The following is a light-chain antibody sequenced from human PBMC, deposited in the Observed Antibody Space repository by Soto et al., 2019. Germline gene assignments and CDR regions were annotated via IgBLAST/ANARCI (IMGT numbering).Light chain of an antibody. CDR2: DVS. J-gene: IGLJ2*01. CDR3: CSYAGSSTSVV. Sequence: QSALTQPASVSGSPGQSITISCTGNSSDVGSYNLVSWYQQHPGKAPKLMIYDVSERPSGVSNRFSGSKSGNTASLTISGLQAEDEADYYCCSYAGSSTSVVFGGGTQLTVL. CDR1: SSDVGSYNL. V-gene: IGLV2-23*02.